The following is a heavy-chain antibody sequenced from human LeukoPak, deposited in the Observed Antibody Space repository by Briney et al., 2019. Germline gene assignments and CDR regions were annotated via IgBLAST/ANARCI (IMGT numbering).Heavy chain of an antibody. D-gene: IGHD2-15*01. CDR1: GHTFTSYD. Sequence: ASVKASCKASGHTFTSYDINWVRQATGQGLKWMGWMNPNSGNTGYAQKFQGRITITRNTSISTAYMELSSLRSEDTAVYYCARFSCRATDPWGQGTLVTVSS. CDR2: MNPNSGNT. CDR3: ARFSCRATDP. J-gene: IGHJ5*02. V-gene: IGHV1-8*03.